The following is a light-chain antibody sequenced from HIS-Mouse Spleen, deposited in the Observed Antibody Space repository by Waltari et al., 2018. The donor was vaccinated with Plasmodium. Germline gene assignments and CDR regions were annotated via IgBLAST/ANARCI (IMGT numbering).Light chain of an antibody. CDR1: QGISIY. V-gene: IGKV1D-8*02. CDR2: AAS. CDR3: QQYYSFPYT. J-gene: IGKJ2*01. Sequence: AIWLTQSPSLLPASNGDRTTINCRMSQGISIYLDWYQHKPGKAPELLIYAASTLQSGVPSRFSGSGSGTDFTLTISCLQSEDFATYYCQQYYSFPYTFGQGTKLEIK.